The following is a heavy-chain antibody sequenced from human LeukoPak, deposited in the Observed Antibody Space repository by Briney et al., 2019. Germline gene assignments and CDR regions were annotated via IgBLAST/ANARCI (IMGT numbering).Heavy chain of an antibody. V-gene: IGHV3-21*01. CDR2: ISSSSSYI. CDR3: AREISFRDLLSSYFDY. Sequence: PGGSLRLSCAASGFTFSSYSINWVRQAPGKGLERVSSISSSSSYIYYADSVKGRFTISRDNAKNSLYLQMNSLRAEDTAVYYCAREISFRDLLSSYFDYWGQGTLVTVSS. CDR1: GFTFSSYS. D-gene: IGHD2/OR15-2a*01. J-gene: IGHJ4*02.